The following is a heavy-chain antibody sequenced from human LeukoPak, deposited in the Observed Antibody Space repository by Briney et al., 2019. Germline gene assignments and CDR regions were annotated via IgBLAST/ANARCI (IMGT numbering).Heavy chain of an antibody. D-gene: IGHD1-26*01. Sequence: PSETLSLTCAVSGGSISSGGYSWSWIRQPPGKGLEWIGYIYHSGSTYYNPSLKSRVTISVDRSKNQFSLKLSSVTAADTAVYYCVRAWGDYWGQGILVTVSS. CDR3: VRAWGDY. CDR2: IYHSGST. V-gene: IGHV4-30-2*01. CDR1: GGSISSGGYS. J-gene: IGHJ4*02.